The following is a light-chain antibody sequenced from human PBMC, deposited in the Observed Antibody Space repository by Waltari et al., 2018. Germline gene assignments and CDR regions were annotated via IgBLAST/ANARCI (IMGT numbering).Light chain of an antibody. J-gene: IGKJ4*01. CDR2: DAS. V-gene: IGKV3-11*01. CDR1: QSVSSY. Sequence: EIVLTQSPATLSLSPGERATLSCRASQSVSSYLAWYQQKPGQAPRLLIFDASNRATGSPARFRGSGSGTDFTLTISSLEPEDFAVYYCQQRTKWVTFGGGTTLDIK. CDR3: QQRTKWVT.